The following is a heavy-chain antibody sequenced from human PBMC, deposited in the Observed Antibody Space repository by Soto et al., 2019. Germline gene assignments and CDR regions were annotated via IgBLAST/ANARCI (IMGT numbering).Heavy chain of an antibody. Sequence: GGSLRLSCAASGFTFSSYGMHWVRQAPGKGLEWVAVKSFDGSNTHYADSVNGRFLISRDNFKEILYLQMNSLRPEDTAVYFCAKDYFYDSSGYYGPFDHWGQGT. CDR2: KSFDGSNT. CDR1: GFTFSSYG. V-gene: IGHV3-30*18. J-gene: IGHJ4*02. D-gene: IGHD3-22*01. CDR3: AKDYFYDSSGYYGPFDH.